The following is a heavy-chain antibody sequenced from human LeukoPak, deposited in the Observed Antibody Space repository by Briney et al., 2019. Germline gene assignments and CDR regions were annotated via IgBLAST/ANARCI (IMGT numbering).Heavy chain of an antibody. CDR1: GGSFSGYF. V-gene: IGHV4-34*01. CDR3: ARARLSPPYYYYGMDV. CDR2: INHSGST. D-gene: IGHD2/OR15-2a*01. J-gene: IGHJ6*02. Sequence: SETLSLTCAVYGGSFSGYFWSWIRQPPGKGLEWIGEINHSGSTNYNPSLKSRVTISVDTSKNQFSPKLSSVTAADTAVYYCARARLSPPYYYYGMDVLGQGTTVTVSS.